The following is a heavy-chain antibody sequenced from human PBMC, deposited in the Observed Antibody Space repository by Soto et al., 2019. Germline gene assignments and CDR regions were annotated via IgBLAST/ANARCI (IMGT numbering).Heavy chain of an antibody. CDR2: INHSGST. D-gene: IGHD6-13*01. V-gene: IGHV4-34*01. CDR1: GGSFSGYY. Sequence: ETLSLTGAVYGGSFSGYYWSWIRQPPGKGLEWIGEINHSGSTNYNPSLKSRVTISVDTSKNQFSLKLSSVTAADTAVYYCARGRRSSSWYFGWFDPWGQGTLVTVSS. CDR3: ARGRRSSSWYFGWFDP. J-gene: IGHJ5*02.